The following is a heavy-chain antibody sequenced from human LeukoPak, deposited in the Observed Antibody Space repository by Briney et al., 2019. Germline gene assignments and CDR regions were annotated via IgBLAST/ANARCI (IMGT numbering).Heavy chain of an antibody. D-gene: IGHD3-10*01. CDR3: ARGGSPYYYGSGSYSADYYYYYMDV. CDR2: IGSSTTYI. V-gene: IGHV3-21*01. Sequence: GGSLGLSCAASGFTFSSYSMNWVRQAPGKGLEWVSSIGSSTTYIYYADSVKGRFTISGDNAKNSLYLQMNSLRAEDTAVYYCARGGSPYYYGSGSYSADYYYYYMDVWGKGTTVTVSS. CDR1: GFTFSSYS. J-gene: IGHJ6*03.